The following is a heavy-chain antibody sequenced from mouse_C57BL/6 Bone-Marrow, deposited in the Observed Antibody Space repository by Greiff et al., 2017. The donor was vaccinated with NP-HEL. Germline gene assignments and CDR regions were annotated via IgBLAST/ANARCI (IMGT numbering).Heavy chain of an antibody. D-gene: IGHD1-1*01. J-gene: IGHJ4*01. CDR1: GYTFTDYY. CDR3: ARYYYGSMDY. Sequence: VQLKQSGPVLVKPGASVKMSCKASGYTFTDYYMNWVKQSHGKSLEWIGVINPYNGGTSYNQKFKGKATLTVDKSSSTAYMELNSLTSEDSAVYYCARYYYGSMDYWGQGTSVTVSS. CDR2: INPYNGGT. V-gene: IGHV1-19*01.